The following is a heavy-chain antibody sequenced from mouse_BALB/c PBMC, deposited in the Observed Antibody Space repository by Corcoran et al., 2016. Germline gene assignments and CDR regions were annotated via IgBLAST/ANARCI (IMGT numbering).Heavy chain of an antibody. V-gene: IGHV9-4*02. CDR1: GYTFTTAG. Sequence: QIQLVQSGPELEKPGETVRISCKASGYTFTTAGMQWVQKMPGKGLKWIGWINTHSGVPKYAEDFKGRFAFSLETSTSTAYLQISNLKNEDTATYFCATGTYYFDYWGQGTTLTVSS. CDR2: INTHSGVP. D-gene: IGHD4-1*01. J-gene: IGHJ2*01. CDR3: ATGTYYFDY.